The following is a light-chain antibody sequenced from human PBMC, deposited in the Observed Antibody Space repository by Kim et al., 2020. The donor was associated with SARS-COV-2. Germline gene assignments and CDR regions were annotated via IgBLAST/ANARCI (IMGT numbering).Light chain of an antibody. J-gene: IGLJ3*02. CDR3: QVWDNTGDQPV. V-gene: IGLV3-21*04. CDR2: YDS. Sequence: SYELTQPPSVSVAPGKTARMTCGGNNIGTYSVHWYQQKPSQAPVLVLSYDSDRPSGIPERFSGSNSGNRATLSISRVEAGDEADYYCQVWDNTGDQPVFG. CDR1: NIGTYS.